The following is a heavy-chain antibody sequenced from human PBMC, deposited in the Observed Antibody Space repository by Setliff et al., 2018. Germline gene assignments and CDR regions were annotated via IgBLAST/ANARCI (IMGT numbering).Heavy chain of an antibody. J-gene: IGHJ4*02. CDR1: ADSMNNNF. CDR3: ARGINSVSWTPLY. V-gene: IGHV4-4*08. Sequence: PSETLSLTCIVSADSMNNNFWTWIRRPPGKGLEWIGYIYPDGTTNYNPSLKSRMTISLDMSKNQFSLTLRSVTAADTAMYYCARGINSVSWTPLYWSPGTLVTVSS. CDR2: IYPDGTT. D-gene: IGHD6-13*01.